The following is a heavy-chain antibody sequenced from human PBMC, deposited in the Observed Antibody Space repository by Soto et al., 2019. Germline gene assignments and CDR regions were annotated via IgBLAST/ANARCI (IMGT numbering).Heavy chain of an antibody. V-gene: IGHV1-8*01. CDR3: ARSQVAGSALLAY. Sequence: QVQLVQSEAEVKKPGASVKVSCKASGYTFTSHDINWVRQATGQGLEWMGRMNPNSGDTRFAQKFQGRVTMTGNTSIRTAYRELSSLRSEDTAVYYCARSQVAGSALLAYWGQGTLVTVTS. D-gene: IGHD6-19*01. CDR2: MNPNSGDT. J-gene: IGHJ4*02. CDR1: GYTFTSHD.